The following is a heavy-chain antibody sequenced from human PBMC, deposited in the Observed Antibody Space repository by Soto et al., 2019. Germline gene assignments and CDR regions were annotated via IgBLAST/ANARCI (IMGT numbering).Heavy chain of an antibody. CDR2: ISPYNGNT. V-gene: IGHV1-18*01. CDR3: SRDAQKWLVAAFDI. D-gene: IGHD6-19*01. CDR1: GYTFVSHG. J-gene: IGHJ3*02. Sequence: QVQLVQSGAEVKDPGASVKVSCKASGYTFVSHGISWVRQAPGQGIAWMGWISPYNGNTNYAQKFQGRVTMTTDTSTSTVYMELGSLRSDDTAGYYCSRDAQKWLVAAFDIWGQGTMVTVSS.